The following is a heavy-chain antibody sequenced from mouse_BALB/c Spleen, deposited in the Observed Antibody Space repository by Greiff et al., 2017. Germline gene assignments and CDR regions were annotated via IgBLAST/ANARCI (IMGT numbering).Heavy chain of an antibody. CDR1: GFTFSSYA. CDR2: ISSGGST. D-gene: IGHD1-2*01. CDR3: AREPNSLLRLRGYAMDY. J-gene: IGHJ4*01. V-gene: IGHV5-6-5*01. Sequence: EVMLVESGGGLVKPGGSLKLSCAASGFTFSSYAMSWVRQTPEKRLEWVASISSGGSTYYPDSVKGRFTISRDNARNILYLQMSSLRSEDTAMYYCAREPNSLLRLRGYAMDYWGQGTSVTVSS.